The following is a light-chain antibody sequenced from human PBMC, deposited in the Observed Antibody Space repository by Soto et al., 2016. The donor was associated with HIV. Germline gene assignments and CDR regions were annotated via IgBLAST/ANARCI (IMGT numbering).Light chain of an antibody. V-gene: IGKV1-16*02. J-gene: IGKJ4*01. CDR1: QGISNY. CDR2: AAS. CDR3: QQYNSYPLT. Sequence: DIQMTQSPSSLSASVGDRVTITCRASQGISNYVAWFQQKPGKAPKSLIYAASSLQSGVPSKFSGSGSGTDFTLTSSSLQPEDFAIYYCQQYNSYPLTFGGGTKVEMK.